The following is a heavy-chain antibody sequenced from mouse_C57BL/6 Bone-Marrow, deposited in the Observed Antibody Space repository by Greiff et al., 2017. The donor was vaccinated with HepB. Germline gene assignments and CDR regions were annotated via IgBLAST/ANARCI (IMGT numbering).Heavy chain of an antibody. CDR1: GYTFTSHW. Sequence: QVQLQQPGAELVMPGASVKLSCKASGYTFTSHWMHWVRQRPGQGLEWIGEIDPSDSYTNYNQKFKGKSTLTVDKSSSTAYMQLSSLTSEDSAVYYCANVGYSYFDVWGTGTTVTVSS. CDR3: ANVGYSYFDV. CDR2: IDPSDSYT. V-gene: IGHV1-69*01. J-gene: IGHJ1*03.